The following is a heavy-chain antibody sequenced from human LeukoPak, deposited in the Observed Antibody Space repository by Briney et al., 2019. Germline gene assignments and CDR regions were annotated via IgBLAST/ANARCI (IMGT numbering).Heavy chain of an antibody. Sequence: SETLSLTCAVYGGSFSGYYWSRIRQPPGKGLEWIGEINHSGSTNYNPSLKSRVTISVDTSKNQFSLKLSSVTAADTAVYYCARGRNYYDSSGYYYHYWGQGTLVTVSS. D-gene: IGHD3-22*01. CDR3: ARGRNYYDSSGYYYHY. CDR1: GGSFSGYY. V-gene: IGHV4-34*01. CDR2: INHSGST. J-gene: IGHJ4*02.